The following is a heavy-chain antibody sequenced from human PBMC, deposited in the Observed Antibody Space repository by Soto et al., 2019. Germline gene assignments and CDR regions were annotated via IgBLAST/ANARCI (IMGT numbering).Heavy chain of an antibody. J-gene: IGHJ3*02. CDR2: ISGSGGST. CDR1: GFTFSSYA. CDR3: AKDKSVVVLVDDRDPFDI. D-gene: IGHD2-15*01. Sequence: GGSLRISCAASGFTFSSYAMSWVRQAPGKGLEWVSAISGSGGSTHYADSVKGRFTISRDNSKNTLYLQMNSLRAEDTAVYYCAKDKSVVVLVDDRDPFDIWGQGTMVTVS. V-gene: IGHV3-23*01.